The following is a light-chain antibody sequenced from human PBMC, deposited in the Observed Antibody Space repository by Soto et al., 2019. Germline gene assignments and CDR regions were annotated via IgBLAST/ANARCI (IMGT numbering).Light chain of an antibody. J-gene: IGKJ5*01. CDR1: QSVSSC. Sequence: ENLLTQSPATLSLSPGERATLSFRASQSVSSCLAWYQQKPGQAPRLLIYDASNRATGIPARFSGSGSGTDFTLTISSLEPEDFAMYYCQQYNNWPPLFGQGTRLEIK. CDR2: DAS. CDR3: QQYNNWPPL. V-gene: IGKV3-11*01.